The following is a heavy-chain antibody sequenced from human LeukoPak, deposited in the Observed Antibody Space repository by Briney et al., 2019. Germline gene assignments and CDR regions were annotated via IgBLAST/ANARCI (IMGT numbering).Heavy chain of an antibody. D-gene: IGHD6-19*01. Sequence: GGSLRLSCAASGFTFSDYYMSWIRQAPGKGLEWVSYISSSGSTIYYADSVKGRFTISRDNAKNSLYLQMNSLRAEDTAVYYCARPYSSGWSYYYYMDVWGKGTRSPSP. V-gene: IGHV3-11*04. CDR1: GFTFSDYY. J-gene: IGHJ6*03. CDR2: ISSSGSTI. CDR3: ARPYSSGWSYYYYMDV.